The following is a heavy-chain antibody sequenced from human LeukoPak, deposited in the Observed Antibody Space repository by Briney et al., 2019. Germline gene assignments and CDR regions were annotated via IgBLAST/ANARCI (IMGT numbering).Heavy chain of an antibody. CDR3: TRGRAADDQNFLYD. V-gene: IGHV4-61*01. CDR2: MYYSVST. CDR1: GRFSSSGSDD. D-gene: IGHD6-13*01. J-gene: IGHJ4*02. Sequence: PSETLSLTCTVSGRFSSSGSDDGRWIRQPPAKGLEWVGYMYYSVSTRYNPSLKSRVTTSLVHSKNQFSLMQSSVPAARPSLYYCTRGRAADDQNFLYDWGQGALVTVSS.